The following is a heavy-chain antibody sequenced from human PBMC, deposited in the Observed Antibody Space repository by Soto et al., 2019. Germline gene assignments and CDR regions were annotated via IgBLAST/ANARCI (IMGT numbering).Heavy chain of an antibody. Sequence: GASVKVSCTASGGTFSSYAISWVRQAPGQGLEWMGGIIPIFGTANYAQKFQGRVTITADESTSTAYMELSSLRSEDTAVYYCAREFGSSGYSYYFDYWGQGTLVTVSS. D-gene: IGHD3-22*01. CDR3: AREFGSSGYSYYFDY. CDR1: GGTFSSYA. CDR2: IIPIFGTA. V-gene: IGHV1-69*01. J-gene: IGHJ4*02.